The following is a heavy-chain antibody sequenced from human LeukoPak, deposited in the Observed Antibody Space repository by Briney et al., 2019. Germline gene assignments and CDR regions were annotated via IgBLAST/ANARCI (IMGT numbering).Heavy chain of an antibody. V-gene: IGHV5-51*01. CDR1: GYSFTSYW. Sequence: GESLKISCKGSGYSFTSYWIGWVRQMPGKGLEWMGIIYPGDSDTRYSPSFQGQVTISADKSISTAYLQWSSLKASDTAMYYCARFPPSYDIFIGYSGGPFDYWGQGTLVTVSS. J-gene: IGHJ4*02. CDR3: ARFPPSYDIFIGYSGGPFDY. CDR2: IYPGDSDT. D-gene: IGHD3-9*01.